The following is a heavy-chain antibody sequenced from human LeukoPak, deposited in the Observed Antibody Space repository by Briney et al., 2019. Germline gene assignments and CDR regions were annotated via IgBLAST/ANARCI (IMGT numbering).Heavy chain of an antibody. CDR3: ARYEQRPGVTASDP. CDR1: GFTLQGFR. V-gene: IGHV3-74*01. CDR2: INPDGSWT. D-gene: IGHD2-21*02. J-gene: IGHJ5*02. Sequence: PGRSLRLPCAVFGFTLQGFRTVWFRRAPGKGRVWVSCINPDGSWTLHADSVKGRFAISRDYARNTLYLQMNSLGVEDTAMYYCARYEQRPGVTASDPWSQGTLVTVSS.